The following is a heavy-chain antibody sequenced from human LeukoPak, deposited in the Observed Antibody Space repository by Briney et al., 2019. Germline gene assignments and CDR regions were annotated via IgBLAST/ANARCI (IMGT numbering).Heavy chain of an antibody. J-gene: IGHJ4*02. V-gene: IGHV1-18*01. CDR1: GYTLTSYG. Sequence: ASVKVSCMGSGYTLTSYGISWVRQAPGQGREGMGLISAYNGNTNYAQKLQGRVTMHTHASPRTASMELRSLRSDDTAVYYCARDGTYYDSSGYHKVFDYWGQGTLVSVSS. D-gene: IGHD3-22*01. CDR3: ARDGTYYDSSGYHKVFDY. CDR2: ISAYNGNT.